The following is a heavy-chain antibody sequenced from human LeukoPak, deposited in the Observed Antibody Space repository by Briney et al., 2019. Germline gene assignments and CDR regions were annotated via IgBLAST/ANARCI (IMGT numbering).Heavy chain of an antibody. V-gene: IGHV3-33*01. J-gene: IGHJ4*02. CDR3: ARSPGGDLVYDY. CDR2: IWNDGSNK. D-gene: IGHD2-21*02. CDR1: GFTFSSYG. Sequence: GRSLRLSCAASGFTFSSYGMHWVRQAPGKGLEWVAVIWNDGSNKYYADSVKGRFTISRDNSKNTLYLQMNSLRAEDTAVYYCARSPGGDLVYDYWGQGTLVTVSS.